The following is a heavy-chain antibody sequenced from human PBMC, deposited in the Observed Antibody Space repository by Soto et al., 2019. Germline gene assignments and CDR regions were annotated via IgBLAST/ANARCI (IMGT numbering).Heavy chain of an antibody. J-gene: IGHJ6*02. CDR1: GFTFDDYA. Sequence: EVQLVASGGGLVQPGRSLRLSCAASGFTFDDYAMHWVRQAPGKRLEWVSGISWNSGSIGYADSVKGRFTISRDNAKNSMYLQMNSLRAEDTALYYCAKDISTYYYGSGTDDRENGYYYCYGMDVWGQGTTVTVSS. D-gene: IGHD3-10*01. V-gene: IGHV3-9*01. CDR2: ISWNSGSI. CDR3: AKDISTYYYGSGTDDRENGYYYCYGMDV.